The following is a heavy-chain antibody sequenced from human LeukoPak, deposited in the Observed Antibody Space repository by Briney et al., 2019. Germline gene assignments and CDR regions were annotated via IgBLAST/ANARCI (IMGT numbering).Heavy chain of an antibody. V-gene: IGHV1-2*02. J-gene: IGHJ4*02. D-gene: IGHD5-12*01. Sequence: ASVKVSCKTPQYLFANYYIHWVRQAPGHGLEWLGRINPDGHGSSYARKILGRVIMTTDTSINTAYIELSILTSDDTAVYFCVTSRYSGHDLGYWGQGTLVTVSS. CDR2: INPDGHGS. CDR3: VTSRYSGHDLGY. CDR1: QYLFANYY.